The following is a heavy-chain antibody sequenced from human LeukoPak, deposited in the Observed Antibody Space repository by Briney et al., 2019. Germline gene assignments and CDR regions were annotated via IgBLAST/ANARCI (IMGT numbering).Heavy chain of an antibody. CDR3: AAGTSYGDYLADY. D-gene: IGHD4-17*01. CDR2: ISSSSSYI. CDR1: GFTFSSYS. J-gene: IGHJ4*02. V-gene: IGHV3-21*01. Sequence: PEGSLRLSCAASGFTFSSYSMNWVRQAPGKGLEWVSSISSSSSYIYYADSVKGRFTISRDNAKNSLYLQMNSLRAEDTAVYYCAAGTSYGDYLADYWGQGTLVTVSS.